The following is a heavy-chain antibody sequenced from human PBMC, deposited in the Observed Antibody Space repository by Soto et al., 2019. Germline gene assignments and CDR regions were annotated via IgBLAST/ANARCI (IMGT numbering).Heavy chain of an antibody. V-gene: IGHV3-48*01. D-gene: IGHD2-21*01. J-gene: IGHJ4*02. CDR3: VRDWAYSFDY. CDR2: ISGSSSAT. Sequence: VQLVESGGGLVQPGGSLRLSCAASGFALNDYNMKWVRQAPGKGLEWVSDISGSSSATYYADSVKGRCTISRDKAKNALYMQMNNLRAEDTATYYCVRDWAYSFDYWGQGTLVTVSS. CDR1: GFALNDYN.